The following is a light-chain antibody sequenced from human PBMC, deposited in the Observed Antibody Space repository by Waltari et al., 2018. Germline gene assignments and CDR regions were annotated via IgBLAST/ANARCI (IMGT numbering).Light chain of an antibody. V-gene: IGLV2-23*02. J-gene: IGLJ3*02. Sequence: QSALTQPASVSASPGQSITIPCQGTSTAIGSYTLVSWYQQHPGKAPKVMIYDVTKRPSGVSNRFSGSKSGYTASLTVSGLQAEDESDYYCCSYAGDSLWVFGGGTKLTVL. CDR1: STAIGSYTL. CDR2: DVT. CDR3: CSYAGDSLWV.